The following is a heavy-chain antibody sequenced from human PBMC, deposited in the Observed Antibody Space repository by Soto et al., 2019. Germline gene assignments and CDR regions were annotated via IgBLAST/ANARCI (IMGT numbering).Heavy chain of an antibody. V-gene: IGHV3-30*18. D-gene: IGHD2-8*01. CDR3: AKRMRGLPLVDY. Sequence: GGSLRLSCAASGFTFSSYGMHWVRQAPGKGLEWVAVISYDGSNKYYADSVKGRFTISRDNSKNTLYLQMNSLRAEDTAVYYCAKRMRGLPLVDYWGQGTLVTVSS. J-gene: IGHJ4*02. CDR1: GFTFSSYG. CDR2: ISYDGSNK.